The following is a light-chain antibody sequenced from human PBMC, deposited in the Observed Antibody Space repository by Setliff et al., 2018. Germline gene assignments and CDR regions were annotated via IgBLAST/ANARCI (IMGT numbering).Light chain of an antibody. J-gene: IGLJ1*01. Sequence: QSVLTQPPSVSGAPGQRVTISCTGSSSNIGAGHDVHWYQQFPGTAPKLLIYGNTNRPSGVPDRYSASKSGTSASLAIAGLQAEDEADYYCQTFGGFLDMYVFGTGTKVTV. V-gene: IGLV1-40*01. CDR2: GNT. CDR3: QTFGGFLDMYV. CDR1: SSNIGAGHD.